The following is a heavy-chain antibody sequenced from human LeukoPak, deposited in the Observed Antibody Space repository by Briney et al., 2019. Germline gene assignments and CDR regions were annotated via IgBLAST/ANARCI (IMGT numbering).Heavy chain of an antibody. Sequence: SETLSLTCTVPDGSISNSYWNWVRQPPGKGLEWIGYIYSSGSTNYNPSFKSRVTLSVDPSKNQFSLKLNSVTASDTAVYYCARGQEYSSGWYEWFDPWGQGTLVTVSS. D-gene: IGHD6-19*01. V-gene: IGHV4-4*09. CDR1: DGSISNSY. J-gene: IGHJ5*02. CDR3: ARGQEYSSGWYEWFDP. CDR2: IYSSGST.